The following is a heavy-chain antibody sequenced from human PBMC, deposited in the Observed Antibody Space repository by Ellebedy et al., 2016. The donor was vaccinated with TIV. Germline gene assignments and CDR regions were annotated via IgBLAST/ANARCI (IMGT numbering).Heavy chain of an antibody. J-gene: IGHJ4*02. CDR2: IEGSGGGT. CDR1: GFTFSRHA. Sequence: PGGSLRLSCTASGFTFSRHALSWVRQAPGKGLQWVSSIEGSGGGTSYADSVKGRFTISRDNSQNTLYLQVNSLRADDTAVYYCAKLSRYSGYYPSDYWGQGTLVTVSS. CDR3: AKLSRYSGYYPSDY. D-gene: IGHD5-12*01. V-gene: IGHV3-23*01.